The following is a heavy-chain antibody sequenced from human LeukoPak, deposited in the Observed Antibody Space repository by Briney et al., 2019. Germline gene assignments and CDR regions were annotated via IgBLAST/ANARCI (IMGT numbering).Heavy chain of an antibody. J-gene: IGHJ4*02. CDR2: IYPGDSDT. CDR1: GYSFTSYW. Sequence: GESLKIPCKGSGYSFTSYWIGWVRQMPEKGLEWMGIIYPGDSDTRYSPSFQGQVTISADKSISTAYLQWSSLKASDTALYFCARLSITNSLHLYYFDFWGQGTLVTVSS. V-gene: IGHV5-51*01. D-gene: IGHD1-20*01. CDR3: ARLSITNSLHLYYFDF.